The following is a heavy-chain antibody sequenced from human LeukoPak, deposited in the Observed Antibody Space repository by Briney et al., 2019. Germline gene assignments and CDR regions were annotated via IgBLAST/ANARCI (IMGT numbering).Heavy chain of an antibody. Sequence: PGGSLRLSCAASGFTFSNYDMSWVRQAPGKGLEWVSGISGATVTTYYADYVKGRFTISRDNAKNTLYLQMNSLRAEDTAVYYCARNRYYGSGSYYPYYFDYWGQGTLVTVSS. CDR1: GFTFSNYD. D-gene: IGHD3-10*01. CDR2: ISGATVTT. CDR3: ARNRYYGSGSYYPYYFDY. J-gene: IGHJ4*02. V-gene: IGHV3-23*01.